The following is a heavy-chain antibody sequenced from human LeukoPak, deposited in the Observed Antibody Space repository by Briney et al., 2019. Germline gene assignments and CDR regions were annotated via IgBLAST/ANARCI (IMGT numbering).Heavy chain of an antibody. CDR1: GITFSNYA. J-gene: IGHJ4*02. CDR3: AKAPRGGSGYYPFDY. Sequence: GGSLRLSCAASGITFSNYAMSWVRQAPGKGLEWVSIIGYRGGSIYYAYSVKGRFTISRDNSKNTLYLQMNSLRAEDTAVYYCAKAPRGGSGYYPFDYWGQGTLVTVSS. V-gene: IGHV3-23*01. CDR2: IGYRGGSI. D-gene: IGHD3-3*01.